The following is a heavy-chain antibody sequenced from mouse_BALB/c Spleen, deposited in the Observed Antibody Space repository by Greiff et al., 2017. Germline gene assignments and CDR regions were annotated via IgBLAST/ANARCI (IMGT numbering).Heavy chain of an antibody. CDR3: TRNYVDY. CDR2: IYPGSGST. Sequence: LQQPGSELVRPGASVKLSCKASGYTFTSYWMHWVKQRPGQGLEWIGNIYPGSGSTNYDEKFKSKATLTVDTSSSTAYMQLSSLTSEDSAVYYCTRNYVDYWGQGTTLTVSS. J-gene: IGHJ2*01. CDR1: GYTFTSYW. V-gene: IGHV1S22*01.